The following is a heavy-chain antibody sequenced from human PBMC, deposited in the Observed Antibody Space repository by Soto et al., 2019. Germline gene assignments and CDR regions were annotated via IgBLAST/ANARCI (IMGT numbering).Heavy chain of an antibody. V-gene: IGHV3-48*02. D-gene: IGHD2-8*01. CDR3: PREYLRGGYGMDV. CDR1: GFTFSSHS. CDR2: VSFSSKNI. Sequence: VQLVESGGGLVQPGGSLRLSCAASGFTFSSHSMNWVRQAPGKGLEWVSYVSFSSKNIFYADSVKGRFTISRDNAKNSLYLQMNSLRDEDTAVYFCPREYLRGGYGMDVWGQGTTVTVSS. J-gene: IGHJ6*02.